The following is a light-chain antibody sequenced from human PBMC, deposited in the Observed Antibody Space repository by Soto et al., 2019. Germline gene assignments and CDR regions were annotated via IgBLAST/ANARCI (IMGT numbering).Light chain of an antibody. Sequence: DIVKTRSPESLAVSRDERDPHSSMSSQSVSSDLAWYQQKPGQAPRLLIYGASTRATGIPARFSGSGSGTDFTLTISSLEPEDSAIYYCQQRNIWPPVTFGQGTRLEIK. J-gene: IGKJ5*01. CDR3: QQRNIWPPVT. CDR2: GAS. CDR1: QSVSSD. V-gene: IGKV3-11*01.